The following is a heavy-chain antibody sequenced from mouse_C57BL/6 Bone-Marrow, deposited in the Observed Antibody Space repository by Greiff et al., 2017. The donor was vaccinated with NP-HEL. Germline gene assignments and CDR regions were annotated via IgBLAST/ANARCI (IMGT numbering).Heavy chain of an antibody. CDR1: GYAFTNYL. Sequence: QVQLKQSGAELVRPGTSVKVSCKASGYAFTNYLIEWVKQRPGQGLEWIGVINPGSGGTNYNEKFKGKATLTADQSSSTAYMQLSSLTSEDSAVYFCARSGIYYDYDGESYFDYWGQGTTLTVSS. CDR2: INPGSGGT. D-gene: IGHD2-4*01. J-gene: IGHJ2*01. CDR3: ARSGIYYDYDGESYFDY. V-gene: IGHV1-54*01.